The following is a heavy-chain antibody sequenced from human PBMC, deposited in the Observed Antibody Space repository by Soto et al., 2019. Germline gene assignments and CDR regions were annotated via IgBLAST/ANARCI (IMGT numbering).Heavy chain of an antibody. CDR2: IYYSGST. V-gene: IGHV4-30-4*01. Sequence: QVQLQESGPGLVKPSQTLSLTCTVPGGSISSGDYYWSWIRQPPGKGLEWIGYIYYSGSTYYNPSLKSRVTITVDTSKNQFSLKLSSVTAADTAVYYCARSWFGEFPWFDPWGQGTLVTVSS. J-gene: IGHJ5*02. CDR1: GGSISSGDYY. D-gene: IGHD3-10*01. CDR3: ARSWFGEFPWFDP.